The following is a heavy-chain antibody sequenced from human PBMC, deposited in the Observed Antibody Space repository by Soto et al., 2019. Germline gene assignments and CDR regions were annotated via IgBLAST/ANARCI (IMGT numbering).Heavy chain of an antibody. J-gene: IGHJ4*02. CDR1: GGSISVGGYS. D-gene: IGHD2-8*01. V-gene: IGHV4-30-2*01. CDR2: IYQSGST. Sequence: SETLSLTCAVSGGSISVGGYSWSWIRQPPGKGLEWIGYIYQSGSTYYNPSLKSRVTISLDRSKNQFSLMLNSVTAADTAVYYCARVGETNGYYYLDYYGQGSLVTVSS. CDR3: ARVGETNGYYYLDY.